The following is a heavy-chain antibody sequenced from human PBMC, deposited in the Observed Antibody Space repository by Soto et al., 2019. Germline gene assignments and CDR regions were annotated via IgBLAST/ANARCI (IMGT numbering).Heavy chain of an antibody. D-gene: IGHD3-10*01. J-gene: IGHJ4*02. V-gene: IGHV1-46*01. Sequence: ASVKVSCKASGYTFTSYYMHWVRQAPGQGLEWMGIINPSGGSTSYAQKFQGRVTMTRDTSTRTVYMELSSLRSEDTAVYYCATSIMVREPLDYWGQGTLVTVSS. CDR1: GYTFTSYY. CDR3: ATSIMVREPLDY. CDR2: INPSGGST.